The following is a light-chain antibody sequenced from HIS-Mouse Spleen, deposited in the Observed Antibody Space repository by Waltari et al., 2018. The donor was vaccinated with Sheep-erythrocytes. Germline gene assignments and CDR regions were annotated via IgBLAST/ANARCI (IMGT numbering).Light chain of an antibody. Sequence: QSALTQPRSVSGSPGQSVTISCTGTSSDVGGYNYVSWYQQHPGKAPKLMIYDVSKRPSGVPDRFPGSKPGNPAALTISGLQAEDEADYYCCSYAGSYNHVFATGTKVTVL. CDR3: CSYAGSYNHV. CDR2: DVS. J-gene: IGLJ1*01. V-gene: IGLV2-11*01. CDR1: SSDVGGYNY.